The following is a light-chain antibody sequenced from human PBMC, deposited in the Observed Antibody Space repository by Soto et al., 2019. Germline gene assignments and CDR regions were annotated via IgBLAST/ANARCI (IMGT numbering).Light chain of an antibody. CDR2: DVS. J-gene: IGLJ2*01. CDR1: SSDVGGYNY. V-gene: IGLV2-8*01. CDR3: SSYAGSTVV. Sequence: QSALTQPPSASGSPGQSVTISCTGTSSDVGGYNYVSWYQQHPGKAPKLMIYDVSKRPSGVPDRFSGSKSGNTASLTVSGLQAEDEADYYCSSYAGSTVVFGGGTKLTFL.